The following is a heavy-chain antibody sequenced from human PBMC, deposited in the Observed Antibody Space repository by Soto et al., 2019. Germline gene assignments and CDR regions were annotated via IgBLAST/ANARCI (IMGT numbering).Heavy chain of an antibody. V-gene: IGHV3-66*01. CDR2: IYSGGST. CDR3: ARGGSITMTTDAFDI. CDR1: GFTVSINY. Sequence: VQLVESGGGLVQPGGSLRLSCAASGFTVSINYMNWVRQAPGKGLEWVSVIYSGGSTYYTDSVRGRFTISRDNYKNTLYLQMNSLRAEDTAVYYCARGGSITMTTDAFDIWGQGTMVTVSS. J-gene: IGHJ3*02. D-gene: IGHD3-22*01.